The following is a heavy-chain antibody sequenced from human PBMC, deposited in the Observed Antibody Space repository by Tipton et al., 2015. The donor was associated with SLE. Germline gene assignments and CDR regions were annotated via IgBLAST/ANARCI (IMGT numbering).Heavy chain of an antibody. CDR3: ARTGYSSSWLYFQH. Sequence: TLSLTCTVSGGSISSHYWSWIRQPPGRGLEWIGEINHSGSTNYNPSLKSRVTISVDTSKNQFSPKLSSVTAADTAVYYCARTGYSSSWLYFQHWGQGTLVTVSS. J-gene: IGHJ1*01. V-gene: IGHV4-34*01. CDR2: INHSGST. D-gene: IGHD6-13*01. CDR1: GGSISSHY.